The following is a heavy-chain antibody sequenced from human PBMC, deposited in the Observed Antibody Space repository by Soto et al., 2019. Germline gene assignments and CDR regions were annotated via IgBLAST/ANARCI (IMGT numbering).Heavy chain of an antibody. V-gene: IGHV3-73*01. CDR2: IRSKANSYAT. D-gene: IGHD6-6*01. Sequence: GGSLRLSCAASGFTFSSYSMNWVRQASGKGLEWVGRIRSKANSYATAYAASVKGRFTISRDDSKNTAYLQMNSLKTEDTAVYYCIQSIAARGYYMDVWGKGTTVTVSS. CDR1: GFTFSSYS. CDR3: IQSIAARGYYMDV. J-gene: IGHJ6*03.